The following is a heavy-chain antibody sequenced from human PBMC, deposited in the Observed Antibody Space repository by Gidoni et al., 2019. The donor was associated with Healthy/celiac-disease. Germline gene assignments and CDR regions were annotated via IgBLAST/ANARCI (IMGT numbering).Heavy chain of an antibody. V-gene: IGHV4-59*01. D-gene: IGHD6-13*01. Sequence: QVQLQESGPGLVKPSETLTLTCTVSGGSISSYYWSWIRQPPGKGLEWIGYIYYSGSTNYNPSLKSRVTISVDTSKNQFSLKLSSVTAADTAVYYCARDSYTRSTQIMDVWGQGTTVTVSS. CDR3: ARDSYTRSTQIMDV. J-gene: IGHJ6*02. CDR1: GGSISSYY. CDR2: IYYSGST.